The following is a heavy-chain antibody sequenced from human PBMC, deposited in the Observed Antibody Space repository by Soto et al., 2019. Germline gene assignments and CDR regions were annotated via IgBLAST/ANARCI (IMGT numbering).Heavy chain of an antibody. D-gene: IGHD4-17*01. V-gene: IGHV2-26*01. CDR2: IFSDNER. CDR3: ARMNVDSYQFYYAMDV. J-gene: IGHJ6*02. CDR1: GFSLTSGKMG. Sequence: SGPTLVNPTETLTLTCTVSGFSLTSGKMGVSWIRQPPGKALEWLAHIFSDNERSYSTSLQGRLTISKDTSGSQVVLSMTNVDPVDTATYYCARMNVDSYQFYYAMDVWGQGTTVTVSS.